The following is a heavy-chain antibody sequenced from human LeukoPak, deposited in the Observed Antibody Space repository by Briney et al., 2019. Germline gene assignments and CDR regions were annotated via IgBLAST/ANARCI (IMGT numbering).Heavy chain of an antibody. CDR3: ARGVGSSSSNWFDP. D-gene: IGHD6-6*01. CDR1: GGSISSGSYY. J-gene: IGHJ5*02. V-gene: IGHV4-61*02. CDR2: IYTSGST. Sequence: SQTLSLTCTVSGGSISSGSYYWSWIRQPAGKGLKWIGRIYTSGSTNYNPSLKSRVTISVDTSKNQFSLRLSSVTAADTAAYYCARGVGSSSSNWFDPWGQGTLVTVSS.